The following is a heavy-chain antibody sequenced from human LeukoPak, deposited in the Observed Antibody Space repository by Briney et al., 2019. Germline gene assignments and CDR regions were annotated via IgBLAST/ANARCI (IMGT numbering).Heavy chain of an antibody. J-gene: IGHJ4*02. V-gene: IGHV3-23*01. D-gene: IGHD5-24*01. Sequence: LEWVSAISGSGGSTYYADSVKGRFTISRDNSKNTLYLQMNSLRAEDTAVYYCAKEREMATDYWGQGTLVTVAS. CDR2: ISGSGGST. CDR3: AKEREMATDY.